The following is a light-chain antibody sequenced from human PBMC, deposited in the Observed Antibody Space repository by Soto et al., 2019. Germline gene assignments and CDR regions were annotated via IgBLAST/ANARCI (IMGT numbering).Light chain of an antibody. CDR2: GVS. CDR1: QSVSSSY. J-gene: IGKJ1*01. Sequence: EIVLTQSPGTLSLSPGERATLSCRASQSVSSSYLAWYQHKPGQAPRLLIYGVSSRATGIPDRFSGSGSGTNFTLTISRLEPEDFAVYYCHQFGTLPKTFGQGTKVEIK. CDR3: HQFGTLPKT. V-gene: IGKV3-20*01.